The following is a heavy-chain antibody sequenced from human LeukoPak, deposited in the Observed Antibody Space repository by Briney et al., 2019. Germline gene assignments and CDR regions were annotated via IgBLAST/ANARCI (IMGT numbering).Heavy chain of an antibody. J-gene: IGHJ4*02. CDR2: IYYSGST. CDR3: ARYNIVVVTEDY. CDR1: GGSISSSSYY. D-gene: IGHD2-21*02. Sequence: SETLSLTCTVSGGSISSSSYYWGWIRQPPGKGLEWIGSIYYSGSTYYNPSLKSRVTISVDTSKNQFSLKLSSVTAADTAVYYCARYNIVVVTEDYWGQGTLVTVSS. V-gene: IGHV4-39*07.